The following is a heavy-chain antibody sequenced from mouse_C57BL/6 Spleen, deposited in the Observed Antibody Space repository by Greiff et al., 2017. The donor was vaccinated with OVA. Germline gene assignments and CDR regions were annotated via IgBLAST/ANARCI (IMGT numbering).Heavy chain of an antibody. D-gene: IGHD2-4*01. CDR2: IYPGSGST. CDR1: GYTFTSYW. V-gene: IGHV1-55*01. CDR3: ARTLVYYDYDGAWFAY. Sequence: QVQLKQPGAELVKPGASVKMSCKASGYTFTSYWITWVKQRPGQGLEWIGDIYPGSGSTNYNEKFKSKATLTVDTSSSTAYMQLSSLTSEDSAVYYCARTLVYYDYDGAWFAYWGQGTLVTVSA. J-gene: IGHJ3*01.